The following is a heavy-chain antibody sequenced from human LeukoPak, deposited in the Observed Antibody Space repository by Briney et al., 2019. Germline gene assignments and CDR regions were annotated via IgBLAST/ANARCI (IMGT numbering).Heavy chain of an antibody. D-gene: IGHD2-2*01. Sequence: ASVKVSCKASGYTSTSYGISWVRQAPGQGLEWMGWISAYNGNTNYAQKLQGRVTMTTDTSTSTAYMELRSLRSDDTAVYYCARARCSSTSCYRGFHWFDPWGQGTLVTVSS. CDR3: ARARCSSTSCYRGFHWFDP. CDR1: GYTSTSYG. V-gene: IGHV1-18*01. J-gene: IGHJ5*02. CDR2: ISAYNGNT.